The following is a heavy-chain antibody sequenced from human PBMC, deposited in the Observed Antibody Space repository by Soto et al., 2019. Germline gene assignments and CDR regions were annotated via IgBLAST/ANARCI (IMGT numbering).Heavy chain of an antibody. CDR1: GGSISSSSYY. CDR3: ARHGLRYYYLDY. D-gene: IGHD1-20*01. V-gene: IGHV4-39*01. CDR2: IYYSGST. J-gene: IGHJ4*02. Sequence: SETLSLTCTVSGGSISSSSYYWGWIRQPPGKGLEWIGSIYYSGSTYYNPSLKSRVTISVDTSKNQFSLKLSSVTAADTAVYYCARHGLRYYYLDYWGQGTLVTVSS.